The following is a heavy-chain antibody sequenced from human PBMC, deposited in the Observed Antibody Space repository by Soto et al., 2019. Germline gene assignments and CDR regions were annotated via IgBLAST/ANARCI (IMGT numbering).Heavy chain of an antibody. J-gene: IGHJ4*02. CDR2: ISSSSSYT. D-gene: IGHD5-12*01. V-gene: IGHV3-11*06. CDR3: ARGGARGYSGYSDY. CDR1: GFTFSDYY. Sequence: LRLSCAASGFTFSDYYMSWIRQAPGKGLEWVSYISSSSSYTNYADSVKGRFTISRDNAKNSLYLQMNSLRAEDTAVYYCARGGARGYSGYSDYWGQGTLVTVSS.